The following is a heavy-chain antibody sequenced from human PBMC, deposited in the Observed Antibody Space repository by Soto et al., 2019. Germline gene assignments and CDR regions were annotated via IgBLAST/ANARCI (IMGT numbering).Heavy chain of an antibody. D-gene: IGHD1-26*01. CDR1: GFNFGFFG. J-gene: IGHJ4*02. CDR3: ARGNLSFDFDS. V-gene: IGHV3-30*03. CDR2: ISGDGINT. Sequence: QIQLVESGVDVVQPGKSLRLSCSASGFNFGFFGMHWVRQAPGKGLEWVAFISGDGINTQYADSVRGRFTLSRDYSRKTMYLHMDSLRDEDTALYYCARGNLSFDFDSWGLGTLVTVSS.